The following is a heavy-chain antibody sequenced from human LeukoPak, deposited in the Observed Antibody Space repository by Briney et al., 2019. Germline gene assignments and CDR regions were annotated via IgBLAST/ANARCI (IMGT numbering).Heavy chain of an antibody. CDR3: ASFVVVAAHFDY. Sequence: SETLSLTCAVYGGSFSGYYWSWIRQPPGKGLEWIGEINHSGSTNYNPSLKSRVTISVGTSKNQFSLKLSSVTAADTAVYYCASFVVVAAHFDYWGQGTLVTVSS. D-gene: IGHD2-15*01. J-gene: IGHJ4*02. CDR2: INHSGST. CDR1: GGSFSGYY. V-gene: IGHV4-34*01.